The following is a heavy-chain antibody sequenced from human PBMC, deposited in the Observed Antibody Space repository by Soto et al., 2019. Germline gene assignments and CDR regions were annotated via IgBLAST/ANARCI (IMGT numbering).Heavy chain of an antibody. CDR2: IRSKAYGGTT. V-gene: IGHV3-49*04. Sequence: LRLSCTASGFTFGDYAMSWVRQAPGKGLGWVGFIRSKAYGGTTEYAASVKGRFTISRDDSKSIAYLQMNSLKTEDTAVYYCTRDSRGLTMVRGVITGWYYGMDVWGQGTTVTVSS. CDR1: GFTFGDYA. D-gene: IGHD3-10*01. J-gene: IGHJ6*02. CDR3: TRDSRGLTMVRGVITGWYYGMDV.